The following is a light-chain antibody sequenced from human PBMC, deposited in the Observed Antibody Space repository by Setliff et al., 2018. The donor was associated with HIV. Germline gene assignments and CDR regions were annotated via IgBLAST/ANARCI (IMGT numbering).Light chain of an antibody. J-gene: IGLJ1*01. Sequence: QSVLTQPASVSGSPGQSITISCTGTSSDIGAYNYVSWYQQRPGKAPKLMIYDVSSRPSGVSNRFSGSKSGNTASLTISGLQAEDEADYYCSSYTSSGTLVFGTGTKGTVL. CDR3: SSYTSSGTLV. V-gene: IGLV2-14*01. CDR2: DVS. CDR1: SSDIGAYNY.